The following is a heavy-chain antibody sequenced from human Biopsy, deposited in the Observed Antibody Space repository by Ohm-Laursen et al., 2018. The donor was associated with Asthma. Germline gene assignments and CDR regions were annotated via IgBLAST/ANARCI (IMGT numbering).Heavy chain of an antibody. Sequence: SLRLSCAAPGFSFSNFAIHWVRQAPGKGLEWVAVISFDGSNKYYGDSVKGRFTIARDNSKNTVYLQMNSLRAEDTAVYYCASYEAVTAILPMDVWGQGTTVTVSS. CDR3: ASYEAVTAILPMDV. D-gene: IGHD2-21*02. CDR2: ISFDGSNK. J-gene: IGHJ6*02. V-gene: IGHV3-30*03. CDR1: GFSFSNFA.